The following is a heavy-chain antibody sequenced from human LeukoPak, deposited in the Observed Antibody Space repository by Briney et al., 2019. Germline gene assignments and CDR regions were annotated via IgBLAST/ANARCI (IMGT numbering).Heavy chain of an antibody. V-gene: IGHV4-61*08. J-gene: IGHJ4*02. D-gene: IGHD3-3*01. Sequence: PSETLSLTCTVSGDSFSNGGYYWSWIRQPPGKGLEWIGYIHYSGSTNYSPSLKSRVTISVDPSKNQFSLKLSSVTAADTAVYYCARSQPFTTYDYWGQGTLVTVSS. CDR1: GDSFSNGGYY. CDR3: ARSQPFTTYDY. CDR2: IHYSGST.